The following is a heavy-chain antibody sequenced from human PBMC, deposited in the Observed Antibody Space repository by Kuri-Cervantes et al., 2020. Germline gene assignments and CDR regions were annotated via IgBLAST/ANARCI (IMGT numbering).Heavy chain of an antibody. CDR3: ARHAPSAAGTRKPFFDY. CDR1: GGSISTYY. V-gene: IGHV4-59*08. Sequence: SETLSLTCTVSGGSISTYYWTWIRQPPGQGLEWIGYIYYTGSATYNPSLKSRVTISVDTSKNQFSLKLSSVTAADTAVYYCARHAPSAAGTRKPFFDYWGQGALVTVSS. J-gene: IGHJ4*02. CDR2: IYYTGSA. D-gene: IGHD6-13*01.